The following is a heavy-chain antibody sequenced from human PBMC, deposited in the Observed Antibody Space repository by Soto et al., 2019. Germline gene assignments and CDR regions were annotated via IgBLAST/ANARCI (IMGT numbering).Heavy chain of an antibody. CDR3: AKGSSEAIVGVVIQPPDY. CDR1: GFTFSSYA. Sequence: GGSLRLSCAASGFTFSSYAMSWVRQAPGKGLEWVSAISGSGGSTYYADSVKGRFTISRDNSKNTLYLQMNSLRAEDTAVYYCAKGSSEAIVGVVIQPPDYWGKGTLVTLSS. CDR2: ISGSGGST. D-gene: IGHD3-3*01. V-gene: IGHV3-23*01. J-gene: IGHJ4*02.